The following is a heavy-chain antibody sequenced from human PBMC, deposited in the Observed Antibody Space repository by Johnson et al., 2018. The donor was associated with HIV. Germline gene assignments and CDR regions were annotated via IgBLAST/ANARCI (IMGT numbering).Heavy chain of an antibody. J-gene: IGHJ3*02. CDR2: INSDGSST. CDR3: ARGRSVVPTADDAFDI. Sequence: VQLVESGGGLVQPGGSLRLSCAASGFTFSSYWMHWVRQAPGKGLVWVSRINSDGSSTSYTDSVKGRFTISRDNSKNTLHLQMNSLRTEDTAIYYCARGRSVVPTADDAFDIWGQGTMVTVSS. D-gene: IGHD2-2*01. V-gene: IGHV3-74*02. CDR1: GFTFSSYW.